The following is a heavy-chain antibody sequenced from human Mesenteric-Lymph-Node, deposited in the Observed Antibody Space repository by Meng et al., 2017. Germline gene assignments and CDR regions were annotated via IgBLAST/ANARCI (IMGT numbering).Heavy chain of an antibody. CDR2: IYYSGST. V-gene: IGHV4-30-4*08. Sequence: QLPGVAPGSVKPAQTSSPTCTVSGGSISSGGYYWSWIRQHPGKGLEWIGYIYYSGSTSYNPSLKSRVTISVDTSNNQFSLKLSSVTAADTAVYYCARVGWRQWSFDLWGRGTLVTVSS. D-gene: IGHD5-18*01. J-gene: IGHJ2*01. CDR3: ARVGWRQWSFDL. CDR1: GGSISSGGYY.